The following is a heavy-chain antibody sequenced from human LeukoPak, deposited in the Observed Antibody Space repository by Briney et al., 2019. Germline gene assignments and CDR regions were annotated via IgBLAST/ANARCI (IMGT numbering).Heavy chain of an antibody. V-gene: IGHV4-59*01. CDR2: IYYSGST. J-gene: IGHJ4*02. Sequence: PSETLSLTCTVSGGSISSYYWSWIRQPPGKGLEWMGYIYYSGSTNYNPSLKSRVTISVDTSKNQFSLKLSSVTAADTAVYYCARAHSSGYFPFDYWGQGTLVTVSS. D-gene: IGHD3-22*01. CDR3: ARAHSSGYFPFDY. CDR1: GGSISSYY.